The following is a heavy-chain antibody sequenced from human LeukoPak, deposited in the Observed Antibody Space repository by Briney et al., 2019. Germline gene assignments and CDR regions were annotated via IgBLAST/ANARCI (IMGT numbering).Heavy chain of an antibody. V-gene: IGHV3-15*01. CDR1: GFTFSNAW. CDR3: PREAKGAFDI. Sequence: GGSLRLSCAASGFTFSNAWMSWVRQAPGKGLEWVGRIKSKTDGGTTDCAAPVKGRFTISRDDSKNTLYLQMNSLKTEDTAVYYCPREAKGAFDIWGQGTMVTVSS. CDR2: IKSKTDGGTT. J-gene: IGHJ3*02.